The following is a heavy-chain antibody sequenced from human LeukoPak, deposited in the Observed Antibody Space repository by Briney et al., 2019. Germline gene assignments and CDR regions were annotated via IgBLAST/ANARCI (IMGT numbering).Heavy chain of an antibody. V-gene: IGHV3-23*01. CDR3: AKDLHNWSGIHC. D-gene: IGHD3-3*01. Sequence: PGGSLRLSCVASGFTFIGNAMNWVRQAPGKGLEWVSGIGSDNNPHYTDSVKGRFTISRANSKNTLYLQINSLRAEDTARYYCAKDLHNWSGIHCWGQGTLVTVSS. CDR1: GFTFIGNA. J-gene: IGHJ4*02. CDR2: IGSDNNP.